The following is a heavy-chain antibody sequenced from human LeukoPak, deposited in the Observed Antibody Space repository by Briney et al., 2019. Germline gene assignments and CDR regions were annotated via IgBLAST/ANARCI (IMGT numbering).Heavy chain of an antibody. V-gene: IGHV3-30-3*01. CDR2: ISYDGSNK. CDR1: GFTFSSYA. J-gene: IGHJ3*02. D-gene: IGHD3-22*01. CDR3: AKDATRYYYDSSGYAFDI. Sequence: GGSLRLSCAASGFTFSSYAMHWVRQAPGKGLEWVAVISYDGSNKYYADSVKGRFTISRDNSKNTLYLQMNSLRAEDTAVYYCAKDATRYYYDSSGYAFDIWGQGTMVTVSS.